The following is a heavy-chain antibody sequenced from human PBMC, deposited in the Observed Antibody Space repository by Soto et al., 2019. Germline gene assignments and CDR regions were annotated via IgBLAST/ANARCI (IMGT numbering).Heavy chain of an antibody. CDR3: ARRDTSGFLRYFDN. Sequence: ASVKVSCKASGYTFTSYAMHWVRQAPGQRLEWMGWINAGTVNYAQKFQGRVTVTADKSTGTAYMELSSLRSEDTALYYCARRDTSGFLRYFDNWGQGTLVTVSS. D-gene: IGHD3-3*01. CDR1: GYTFTSYA. J-gene: IGHJ4*03. V-gene: IGHV1-3*01. CDR2: INAGTV.